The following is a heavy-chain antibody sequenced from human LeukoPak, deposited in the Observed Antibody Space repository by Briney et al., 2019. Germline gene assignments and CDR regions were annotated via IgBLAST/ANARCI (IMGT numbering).Heavy chain of an antibody. CDR1: GFTFSSYA. V-gene: IGHV3-23*01. D-gene: IGHD3-22*01. CDR3: AKDSLSIGDPYYFDY. J-gene: IGHJ4*02. CDR2: ISGSGGST. Sequence: TGGSLRLSCAASGFTFSSYAMSWVRQAPGKGLEWVSAISGSGGSTYYADSVKGRFTISRDNSKNTLYLQMNSLRAEDTAVYYCAKDSLSIGDPYYFDYWGQGTLVTVSS.